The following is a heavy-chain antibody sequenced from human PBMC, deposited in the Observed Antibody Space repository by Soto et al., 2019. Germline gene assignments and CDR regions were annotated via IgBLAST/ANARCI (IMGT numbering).Heavy chain of an antibody. V-gene: IGHV3-23*01. D-gene: IGHD2-21*01. CDR2: FSGGRDTT. J-gene: IGHJ4*02. CDR3: AKATSATCTGSICYSFDY. CDR1: GFTFIRYA. Sequence: GGSLRLSCVASGFTFIRYAMSWVRQAPGQRLEWVATFSGGRDTTWHADSVKGRFTVSRDSSKNTLSLQMNSLRPEDTALYYCAKATSATCTGSICYSFDYWGQGTLVTVSS.